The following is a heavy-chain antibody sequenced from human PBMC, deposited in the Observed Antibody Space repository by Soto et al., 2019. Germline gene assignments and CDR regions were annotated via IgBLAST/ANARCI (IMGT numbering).Heavy chain of an antibody. V-gene: IGHV4-34*01. J-gene: IGHJ4*02. CDR1: GGSLSGYY. D-gene: IGHD2-15*01. CDR3: TRGLLGGAAT. Sequence: QVQLQQRGAGLLKPSETLSLTCAVYGGSLSGYYWSWIRQPPGKGLEWIGEINRSGSTNYIPSLKSRVIISVDTSKNQFSLELGSVTAADTAVYYCTRGLLGGAATRGQGTLVTVSS. CDR2: INRSGST.